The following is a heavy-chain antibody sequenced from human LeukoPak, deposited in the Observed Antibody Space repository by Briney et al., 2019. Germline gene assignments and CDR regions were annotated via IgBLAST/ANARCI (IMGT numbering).Heavy chain of an antibody. V-gene: IGHV3-23*01. CDR3: AKDFGRNLGGPGY. CDR1: GFTFSSYA. D-gene: IGHD3-10*01. Sequence: PGGSLRLSCAASGFTFSSYAMSWVRQAPGKGLEWVSAISGSGGSTYYADSVKGRFTISRDNSKNTLYLQMNSLRAEDTAMYYCAKDFGRNLGGPGYWGRGTLVTVSS. CDR2: ISGSGGST. J-gene: IGHJ4*02.